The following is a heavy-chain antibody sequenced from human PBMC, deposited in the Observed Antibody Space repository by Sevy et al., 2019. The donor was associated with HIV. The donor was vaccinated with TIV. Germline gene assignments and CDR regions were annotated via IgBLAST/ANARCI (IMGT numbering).Heavy chain of an antibody. D-gene: IGHD3-22*01. Sequence: WGSLRLSCAASGFTFSSYAMSWFRQAPGKGREGVSAIIGSGGSTYYADSVKGRFTISRDNSKNTPYLQLNSLRAEDTAVYYCAKDEASSGYYWGVGYWGQGTLVTVSS. V-gene: IGHV3-23*01. CDR1: GFTFSSYA. J-gene: IGHJ4*02. CDR3: AKDEASSGYYWGVGY. CDR2: IIGSGGST.